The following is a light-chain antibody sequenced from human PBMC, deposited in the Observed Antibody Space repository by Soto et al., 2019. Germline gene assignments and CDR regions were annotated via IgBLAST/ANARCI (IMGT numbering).Light chain of an antibody. CDR1: QSISSW. CDR2: DAS. Sequence: DIQMTQSPSTLSASVGYRFTITCRASQSISSWLAWYQQKPGKAPKLLIYDASSLESGVPSRFSGSGSGTEFTLTIRSLQPDDFATYYCQQYNSYSPLTFGGGTKVDIK. V-gene: IGKV1-5*01. CDR3: QQYNSYSPLT. J-gene: IGKJ4*01.